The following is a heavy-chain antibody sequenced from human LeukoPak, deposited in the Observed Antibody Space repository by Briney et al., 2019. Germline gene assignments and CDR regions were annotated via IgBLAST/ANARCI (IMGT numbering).Heavy chain of an antibody. Sequence: GGSLRLSCAASGFTFSNYDMHWVRRAPGKGLEWVAVIWSDGSNEYSTDSLKGRFTISRDNSKNTLYLQMNSLRAEDTAVYYCARQMSVFGGGDWLDPWGQGTLVTVSS. CDR3: ARQMSVFGGGDWLDP. CDR1: GFTFSNYD. V-gene: IGHV3-33*01. D-gene: IGHD2-15*01. J-gene: IGHJ5*02. CDR2: IWSDGSNE.